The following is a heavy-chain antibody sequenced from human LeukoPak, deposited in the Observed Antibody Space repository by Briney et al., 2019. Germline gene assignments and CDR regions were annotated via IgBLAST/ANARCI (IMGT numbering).Heavy chain of an antibody. CDR1: GFTFSSYG. CDR3: AKDRRYCSSTSCMAIDY. J-gene: IGHJ4*02. Sequence: GRSLRLSCAASGFTFSSYGMHWVRQAPGKGLEWVAVISYDGSNKYYADSVKGRFTISRDNSKNTLYLQMNSLRAEDTAVYYCAKDRRYCSSTSCMAIDYWGQGTLVTVSS. V-gene: IGHV3-30*18. CDR2: ISYDGSNK. D-gene: IGHD2-2*01.